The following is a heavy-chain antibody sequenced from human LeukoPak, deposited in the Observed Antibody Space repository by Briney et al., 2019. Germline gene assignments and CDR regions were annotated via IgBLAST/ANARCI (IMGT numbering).Heavy chain of an antibody. V-gene: IGHV1-46*01. Sequence: ASVKVSFKASGHSFTSYYMHWVRQAPGQGLEWMGIINPSGGSTSYAQKFQGRVTLTRDTSTTTVYMELSSLRSEDTAVYYCARDIPYEVTFGGVTVMGSFVLDYWGQGTLVTVSS. CDR2: INPSGGST. CDR3: ARDIPYEVTFGGVTVMGSFVLDY. D-gene: IGHD3-16*02. J-gene: IGHJ4*02. CDR1: GHSFTSYY.